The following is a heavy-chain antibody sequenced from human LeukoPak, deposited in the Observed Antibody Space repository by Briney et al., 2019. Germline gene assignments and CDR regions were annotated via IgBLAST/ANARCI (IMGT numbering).Heavy chain of an antibody. V-gene: IGHV3-21*01. CDR2: INSSSSYI. Sequence: PGGSLRLSCAASGFTFSSYSMNWVRQAPGKGLEWVSSINSSSSYIYYADSVKGGFTISRDNSRNSLYLQMDSLSAEDTAVYFCTRKGTQWDFLVDYWGQGTRVAVSP. J-gene: IGHJ4*02. D-gene: IGHD2/OR15-2a*01. CDR1: GFTFSSYS. CDR3: TRKGTQWDFLVDY.